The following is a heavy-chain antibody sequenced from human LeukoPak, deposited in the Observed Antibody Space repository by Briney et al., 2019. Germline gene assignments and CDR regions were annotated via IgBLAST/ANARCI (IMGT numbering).Heavy chain of an antibody. D-gene: IGHD2-15*01. J-gene: IGHJ4*02. CDR3: ARAGDIVVVVAAHGLGD. CDR1: GYTFTGYY. CDR2: INPNSGGT. Sequence: ASVKVSCKASGYTFTGYYMHWVRQAPGQGLEWMGWINPNSGGTNYAQKFQGRVTMTRDTSISTAYMELSRLRSDDTAVYYCARAGDIVVVVAAHGLGDWGQGTLVTVSS. V-gene: IGHV1-2*02.